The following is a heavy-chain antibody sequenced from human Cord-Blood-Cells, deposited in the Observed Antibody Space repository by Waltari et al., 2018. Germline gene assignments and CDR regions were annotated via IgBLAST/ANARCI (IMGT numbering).Heavy chain of an antibody. CDR1: GYTFPGYY. CDR3: ARGAYGSGSYYAFDI. D-gene: IGHD3-10*01. V-gene: IGHV1-2*04. CDR2: INPSSGGT. Sequence: QVQLVQSGAAVKKPGDSVKVSCKASGYTFPGYYLHWVRRAAGEGLEWMGVINPSSGGTNYAQKFQGWVTMTRDTSISTAYMELSRLRSDDTAVYYCARGAYGSGSYYAFDIWGQGTMVTVSS. J-gene: IGHJ3*02.